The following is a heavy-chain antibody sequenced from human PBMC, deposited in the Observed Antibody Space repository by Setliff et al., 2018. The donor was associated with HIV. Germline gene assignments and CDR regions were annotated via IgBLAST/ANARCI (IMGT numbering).Heavy chain of an antibody. Sequence: TGGSLRLSCAASGFTFSSYSMNWVRQAPGKGLEWVSSISSSSSYIYYADSVKGRFTISRDNAKNSLYLQMNSLRAEDTAVYYCARGSGILTGYSNYYYYYGMDVWGQGTTVTVSS. D-gene: IGHD3-9*01. V-gene: IGHV3-21*01. CDR2: ISSSSSYI. J-gene: IGHJ6*02. CDR1: GFTFSSYS. CDR3: ARGSGILTGYSNYYYYYGMDV.